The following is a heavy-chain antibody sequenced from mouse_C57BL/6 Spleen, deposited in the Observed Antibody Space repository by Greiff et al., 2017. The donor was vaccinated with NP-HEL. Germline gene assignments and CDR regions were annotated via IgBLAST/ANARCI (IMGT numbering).Heavy chain of an antibody. CDR3: ATGLYYFGY. V-gene: IGHV3-6*01. Sequence: EVQLQQSGPGLVKPSKSLSLTCSVTGYSITSGYYWNWIRQFPGNKLEWRGYISYDGSNNYNTSLKNRIAITRDTSKNQFFLKLNSVTTEDTATYYCATGLYYFGYWGQGTTLTVSS. D-gene: IGHD6-1*01. CDR2: ISYDGSN. CDR1: GYSITSGYY. J-gene: IGHJ2*01.